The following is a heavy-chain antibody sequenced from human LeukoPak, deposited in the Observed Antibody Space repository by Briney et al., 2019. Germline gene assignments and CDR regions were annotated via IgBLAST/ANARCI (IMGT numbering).Heavy chain of an antibody. CDR1: GYTLTELS. CDR3: ATGTSIAVAGPFDY. Sequence: ASVKVSCKVSGYTLTELSMHWVRQAPGKGLEWMGGFDPEDGETIYVQKFQGRVTMTEDTSTDTAYMELSSLRSEDTAVYYCATGTSIAVAGPFDYWGQGTLVTVSS. V-gene: IGHV1-24*01. CDR2: FDPEDGET. D-gene: IGHD6-19*01. J-gene: IGHJ4*02.